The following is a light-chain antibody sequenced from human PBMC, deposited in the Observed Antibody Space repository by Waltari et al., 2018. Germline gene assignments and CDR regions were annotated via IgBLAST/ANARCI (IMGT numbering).Light chain of an antibody. V-gene: IGKV4-1*01. J-gene: IGKJ1*01. CDR2: WAS. Sequence: IVMTQFPDSLPVSLGGRAPINGKSSQSILYTDNNKNYLTCYQQNPGQSPQLLIYWASTRESGVPDRFIGSGSGTDFTLTISSLQAEDVAVYYCHQHYTTPWTFGQGAQVEL. CDR1: QSILYTDNNKNY. CDR3: HQHYTTPWT.